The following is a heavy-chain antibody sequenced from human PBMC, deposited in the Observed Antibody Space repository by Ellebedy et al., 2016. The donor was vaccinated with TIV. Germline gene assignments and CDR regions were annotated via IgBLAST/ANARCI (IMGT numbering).Heavy chain of an antibody. V-gene: IGHV4-59*08. Sequence: MPSETLSLTCTVSGGSISSYYWSWIRQPPGKGLEWIGYIYYSGSTNYNPSLKSRVTISVDTSKNQFSLKLSSVTAADTAVYYCARRSRGLGDAFDIWGQGTMVTVSS. J-gene: IGHJ3*02. CDR1: GGSISSYY. CDR2: IYYSGST. D-gene: IGHD3-22*01. CDR3: ARRSRGLGDAFDI.